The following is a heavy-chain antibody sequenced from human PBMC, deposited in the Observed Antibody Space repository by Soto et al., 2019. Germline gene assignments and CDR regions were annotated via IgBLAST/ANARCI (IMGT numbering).Heavy chain of an antibody. CDR1: GFSFNIYA. J-gene: IGHJ6*03. V-gene: IGHV3-23*01. CDR2: ISAGGGNT. CDR3: AKAPTYDYCYYMDV. Sequence: EVHLLESGGGLVQPGGSLRLSCAASGFSFNIYAMKWVRQAPGKGLECVSAISAGGGNTYYADSVKGRFTISRDNSKNTLYLQMNSLRADDTAVYYCAKAPTYDYCYYMDVWGKGTTVTVSS.